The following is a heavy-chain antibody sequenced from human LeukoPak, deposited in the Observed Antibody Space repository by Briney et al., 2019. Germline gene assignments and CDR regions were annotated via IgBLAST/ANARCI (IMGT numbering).Heavy chain of an antibody. CDR2: VYYSGGA. J-gene: IGHJ4*02. V-gene: IGHV4-59*08. CDR1: GASVIHSY. Sequence: SETLSLICSVSGASVIHSYWSWLRRTPGKGLEWIGLVYYSGGANLNPSLKSRVNLSLDTSKNRFSMNLTSVTAADTAMYYCAQSPLASRRRGHNFFCDYWGQGMLATVTS. D-gene: IGHD5-24*01. CDR3: AQSPLASRRRGHNFFCDY.